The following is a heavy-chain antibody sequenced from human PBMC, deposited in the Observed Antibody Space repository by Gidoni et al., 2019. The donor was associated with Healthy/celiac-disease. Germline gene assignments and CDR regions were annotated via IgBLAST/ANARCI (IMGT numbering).Heavy chain of an antibody. V-gene: IGHV4-39*01. CDR2: IYYIGST. Sequence: QLQLQESGPGLVKPSETLSLTCTVSGGSISSSSYYWGWIRQPPGKGLEWIGSIYYIGSTYYNPSLKSRVTISVDTSKNQFSLKLSSVTAADTAVYYCARNSGSYWFDPWGQGTLVTVSS. D-gene: IGHD1-26*01. CDR3: ARNSGSYWFDP. J-gene: IGHJ5*02. CDR1: GGSISSSSYY.